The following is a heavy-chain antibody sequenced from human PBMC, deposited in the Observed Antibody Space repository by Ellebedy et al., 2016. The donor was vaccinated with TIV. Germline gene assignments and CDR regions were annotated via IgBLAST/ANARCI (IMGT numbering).Heavy chain of an antibody. V-gene: IGHV4-4*02. J-gene: IGHJ4*02. CDR3: ARVLTRGTTTFDY. CDR1: DDSISRDKW. Sequence: MPSETLSLTCGVSDDSISRDKWWTWVRQAPGRALEWIGEIHHTKGTNYNPSLRSRVTISVDTSKNQFSLKLSSVTAADTAVYYCARVLTRGTTTFDYWGQGTLVTVSS. D-gene: IGHD1-7*01. CDR2: IHHTKGT.